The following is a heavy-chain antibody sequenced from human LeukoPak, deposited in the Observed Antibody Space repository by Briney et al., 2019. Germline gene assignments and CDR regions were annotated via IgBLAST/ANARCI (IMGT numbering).Heavy chain of an antibody. V-gene: IGHV3-30*07. D-gene: IGHD3-3*01. CDR2: ISYNGNEK. Sequence: PGGSLRLSCEASGFTFSKYAVHWVRQAPGKGLEWVAVISYNGNEKFYADSVTGRFTISRDNSKNMLYLQMTSLRAEDTAVYSCAAADDFWGGYFDYWGLGTLVAVSS. J-gene: IGHJ4*02. CDR3: AAADDFWGGYFDY. CDR1: GFTFSKYA.